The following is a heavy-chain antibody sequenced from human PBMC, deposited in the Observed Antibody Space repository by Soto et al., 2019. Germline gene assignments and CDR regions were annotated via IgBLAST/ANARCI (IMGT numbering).Heavy chain of an antibody. J-gene: IGHJ1*01. CDR3: AKDIDGGITMVRGYFQH. D-gene: IGHD3-10*01. V-gene: IGHV3-9*01. Sequence: GGSLRLSCAASGFTFDDYAMHWVRQAPGKGLEWVSGISWNSGSIGYADSVKGRFTISRDNAKNSLYLQMNSLRAEDTALYYCAKDIDGGITMVRGYFQHWGQGTLVTVSS. CDR1: GFTFDDYA. CDR2: ISWNSGSI.